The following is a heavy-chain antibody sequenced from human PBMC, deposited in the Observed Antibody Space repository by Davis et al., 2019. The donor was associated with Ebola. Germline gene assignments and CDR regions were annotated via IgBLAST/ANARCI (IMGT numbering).Heavy chain of an antibody. V-gene: IGHV3-23*01. J-gene: IGHJ4*02. Sequence: GESLKISCTASGFTFSSYAMSWVRQAPGKGLEWVSAISGSGGSTYYADSVKGRFTITRDNAKNSLYLQMNSLRAEDTAVYYCARNPPYYDFWSGYYNYWGQGTLVTVSS. CDR2: ISGSGGST. D-gene: IGHD3-3*01. CDR3: ARNPPYYDFWSGYYNY. CDR1: GFTFSSYA.